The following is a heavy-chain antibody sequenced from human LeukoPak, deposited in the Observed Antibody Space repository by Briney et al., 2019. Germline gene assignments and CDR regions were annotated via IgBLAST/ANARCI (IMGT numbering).Heavy chain of an antibody. J-gene: IGHJ1*01. CDR2: INTNTGNP. D-gene: IGHD6-19*01. V-gene: IGHV7-4-1*02. CDR3: AITPRSIAVAGGLYFQH. CDR1: GYTFTSYD. Sequence: GASVKVSCKASGYTFTSYDISWVRQAPGQGLEWMGWINTNTGNPTYAQGFTGRFVFSLDTSVSTAYLQISSLKAEDTAVYYCAITPRSIAVAGGLYFQHWGQGTLVTVSS.